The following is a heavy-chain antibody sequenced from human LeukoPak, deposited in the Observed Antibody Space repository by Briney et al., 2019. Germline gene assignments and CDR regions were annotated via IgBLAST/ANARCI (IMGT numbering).Heavy chain of an antibody. J-gene: IGHJ4*02. CDR2: IKQDGSEK. CDR1: GFTFSSYW. CDR3: ARVAAMTGTVIDY. Sequence: GGSLRLSCAASGFTFSSYWMSWVRQAPGKGLKWVANIKQDGSEKYYVDSVKGRFTISRDNAKNSLFLQMNSLRAEDTAVYYCARVAAMTGTVIDYWGQGTLVTVSS. V-gene: IGHV3-7*01. D-gene: IGHD6-19*01.